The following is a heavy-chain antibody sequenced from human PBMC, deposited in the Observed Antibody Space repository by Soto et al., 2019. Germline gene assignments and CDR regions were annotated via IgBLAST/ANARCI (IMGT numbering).Heavy chain of an antibody. CDR2: IRGSGDNS. J-gene: IGHJ4*02. CDR3: AKVDWDCSTASCYSLHFDY. Sequence: WWSLRLSCTASVFTFGSYAMSWFRQAPGKGLEWVSGIRGSGDNSLYADSVKGRFTISRDNSKNTLYLQMNSLRAEDTAVYYCAKVDWDCSTASCYSLHFDYWGQGTLVTVSS. CDR1: VFTFGSYA. V-gene: IGHV3-23*01. D-gene: IGHD2-2*01.